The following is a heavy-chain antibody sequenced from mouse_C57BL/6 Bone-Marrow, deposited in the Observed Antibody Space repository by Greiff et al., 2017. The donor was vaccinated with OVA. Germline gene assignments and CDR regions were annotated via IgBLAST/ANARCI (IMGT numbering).Heavy chain of an antibody. CDR3: SYYYGSSAYYLDY. J-gene: IGHJ2*01. D-gene: IGHD1-1*01. CDR2: INPNNGGT. Sequence: VQLQQSGPELVKPGASVKISCKASGYTFTDYYMNWVKQSHGKSLEWIGDINPNNGGTSYNQKFKGKATLTVDKSSSTAYMELRSLTSEDSAVYYGSYYYGSSAYYLDYWGQGTTLTVSS. CDR1: GYTFTDYY. V-gene: IGHV1-26*01.